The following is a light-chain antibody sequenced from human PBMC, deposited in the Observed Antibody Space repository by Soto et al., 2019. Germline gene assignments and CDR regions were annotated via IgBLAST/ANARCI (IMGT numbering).Light chain of an antibody. J-gene: IGKJ1*01. CDR3: QQYNSWT. V-gene: IGKV1-5*03. Sequence: DIQMTQSPSTLSASVGDRVTITCRASQSISSWLAWYQQKPGKAPKLLIYKASSLESGVPSRFSGSGSGTEFTLSISSLQPDDFANYYCQQYNSWTFGQGTKVESK. CDR2: KAS. CDR1: QSISSW.